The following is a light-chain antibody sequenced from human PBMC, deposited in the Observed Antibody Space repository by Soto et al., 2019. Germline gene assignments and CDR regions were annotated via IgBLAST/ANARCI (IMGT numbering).Light chain of an antibody. CDR2: DND. V-gene: IGLV1-51*01. CDR3: ATWDRSLSVGV. Sequence: QSVLTQPPSVSAAPGQKFTISCSGSSSNNGNNYVFWYQQLPGTAPKLLIYDNDKRPSGIPDRFSGSKSGTSATLGITGLQTGDEADYYCATWDRSLSVGVFGGGTKLTVL. J-gene: IGLJ2*01. CDR1: SSNNGNNY.